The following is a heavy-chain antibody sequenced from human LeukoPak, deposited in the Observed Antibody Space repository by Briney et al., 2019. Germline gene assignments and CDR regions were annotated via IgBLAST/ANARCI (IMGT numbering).Heavy chain of an antibody. Sequence: SETLSLTCTVSGGSISSSSYYWGWIRQPPVKGLEWIGSSYYSGSTYYNPSLKSRVTISVDTSKNQFSLKLSSVTAADTAVYYCARVPDFWSGYYRTVAYWGQGTLVTVSS. CDR3: ARVPDFWSGYYRTVAY. D-gene: IGHD3-3*01. CDR2: SYYSGST. CDR1: GGSISSSSYY. J-gene: IGHJ4*02. V-gene: IGHV4-39*07.